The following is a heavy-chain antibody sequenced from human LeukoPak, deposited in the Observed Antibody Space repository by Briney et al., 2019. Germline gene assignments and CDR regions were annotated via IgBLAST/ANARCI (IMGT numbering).Heavy chain of an antibody. J-gene: IGHJ4*02. CDR2: IIPIFGTA. CDR1: GGTFSSYA. D-gene: IGHD6-6*01. Sequence: SVKVSCKASGGTFSSYAISWVRQAPGQGLEYMGGIIPIFGTANYAQKFQGRVTITTDESTSTAYMELSSLRSEDTAVYYCARSESIAARPNLDYWGQGTLVTVSS. V-gene: IGHV1-69*05. CDR3: ARSESIAARPNLDY.